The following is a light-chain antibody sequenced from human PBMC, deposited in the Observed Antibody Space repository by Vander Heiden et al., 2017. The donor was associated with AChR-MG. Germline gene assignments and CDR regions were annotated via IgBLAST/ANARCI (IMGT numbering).Light chain of an antibody. Sequence: SYELTQPPSVSVSPGQTARITCPGDKSGEKYAYWYQQKPGQSPGLVIYQDTKRPSGIPERISGSNSGTTATLTISETQPMDEADFYCLAWDGGTAIFGGGTKLTVL. CDR2: QDT. J-gene: IGLJ2*01. V-gene: IGLV3-1*01. CDR3: LAWDGGTAI. CDR1: KSGEKY.